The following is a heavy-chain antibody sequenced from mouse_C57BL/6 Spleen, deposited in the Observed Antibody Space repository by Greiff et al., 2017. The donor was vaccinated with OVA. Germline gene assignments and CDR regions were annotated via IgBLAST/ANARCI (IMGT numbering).Heavy chain of an antibody. CDR3: ARGLGEAY. V-gene: IGHV5-17*01. J-gene: IGHJ3*01. CDR2: ISSGSSTI. CDR1: GFTFSDYG. D-gene: IGHD4-1*01. Sequence: EVQLQESGGGLVKPGGSLKLSCAASGFTFSDYGMHWVRQAPEKGLEWVAYISSGSSTIYYADTVKGRFTISRDNAKNTLFLQMTSLRSEDTAMYYCARGLGEAYWGQGTLVTVSA.